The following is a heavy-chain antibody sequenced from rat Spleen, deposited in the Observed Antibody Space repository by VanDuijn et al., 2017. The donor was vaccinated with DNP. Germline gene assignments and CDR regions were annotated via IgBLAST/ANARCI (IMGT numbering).Heavy chain of an antibody. D-gene: IGHD1-4*01. J-gene: IGHJ3*01. CDR3: ATSPGPNWFAY. Sequence: EVQLQESGPGLVKPSQSLSLTCSVTAYSITTNYWGWIRKFPGNKMEWVGHISYSGSTSYHPSLKSRISITRDTSKNQFFLQLSSVTTEDTATYYCATSPGPNWFAYWGQGTLVTVSS. CDR1: AYSITTNY. V-gene: IGHV3-1*01. CDR2: ISYSGST.